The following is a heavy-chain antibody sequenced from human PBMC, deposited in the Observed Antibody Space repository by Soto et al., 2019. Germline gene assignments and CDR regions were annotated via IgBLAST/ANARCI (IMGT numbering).Heavy chain of an antibody. V-gene: IGHV3-23*01. Sequence: VGSLRLSCAASGFTLRTNGMSWVRQAPGKGLECVSSIVYNGDTSYADSVKGRFTISRDISENTLYLEMNRLRAEDRAVYYCTGHGGNSYLGQGTLVTVSS. J-gene: IGHJ4*02. CDR1: GFTLRTNG. D-gene: IGHD1-26*01. CDR3: TGHGGNSY. CDR2: IVYNGDT.